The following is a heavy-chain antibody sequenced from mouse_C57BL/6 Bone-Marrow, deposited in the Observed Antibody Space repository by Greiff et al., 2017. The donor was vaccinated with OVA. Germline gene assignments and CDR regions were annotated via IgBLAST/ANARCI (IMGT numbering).Heavy chain of an antibody. J-gene: IGHJ1*03. CDR1: GFSFNTYA. CDR2: IRSKSKNYAI. D-gene: IGHD1-1*01. CDR3: VRAVVARRVGYFDV. Sequence: EVQLVESGGGLVQPKGSLKVSCAASGFSFNTYAMNWVRQAPGKALEWVARIRSKSKNYAINYADSVKDRFTISRDDSQSMLYLQMNNLKTEDTAIYFCVRAVVARRVGYFDVWGTGTTVTVSS. V-gene: IGHV10-1*01.